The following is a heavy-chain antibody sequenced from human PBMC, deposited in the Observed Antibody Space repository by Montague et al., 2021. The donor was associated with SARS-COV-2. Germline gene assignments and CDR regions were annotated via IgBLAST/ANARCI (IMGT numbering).Heavy chain of an antibody. D-gene: IGHD2-15*01. CDR1: GDSISSFY. CDR2: IYASWGT. V-gene: IGHV4-4*07. J-gene: IGHJ4*02. Sequence: SETLSLTCTVSGDSISSFYWNWIRLPAGKGLEWIGLIYASWGTNYNPSLKSRVTMSVDTSKNQFSLKLNSVTAADTAVYYCGRGVVAATPVVDYWGRGTLVTVSS. CDR3: GRGVVAATPVVDY.